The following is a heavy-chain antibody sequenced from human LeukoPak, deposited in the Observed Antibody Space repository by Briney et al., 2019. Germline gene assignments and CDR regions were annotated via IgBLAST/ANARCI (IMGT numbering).Heavy chain of an antibody. CDR3: ARQGGSGVNFDY. CDR2: IIPIFGTA. J-gene: IGHJ4*02. Sequence: ASVKVSCKASGGTFSSYAISWVRQAPGQGLEWMGGIIPIFGTANYAQKFQGRVTITTDESTSTAYMELSSLRSEDTAVYYCARQGGSGVNFDYWGQGTLVTVSS. D-gene: IGHD2-15*01. V-gene: IGHV1-69*05. CDR1: GGTFSSYA.